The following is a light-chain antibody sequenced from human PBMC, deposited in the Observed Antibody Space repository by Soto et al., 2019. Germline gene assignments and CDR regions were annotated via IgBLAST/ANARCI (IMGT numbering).Light chain of an antibody. CDR1: QIVSSGY. J-gene: IGKJ1*01. CDR3: QQYANSRT. V-gene: IGKV3-20*01. Sequence: PGTLSLFPGERATISCRASQIVSSGYLGWYQQKPGQAPRLLIQHASSRAAGVPDRFSGSGSGTDFILTISRLEPEDFAVYYCQQYANSRTFGQGTKVEI. CDR2: HAS.